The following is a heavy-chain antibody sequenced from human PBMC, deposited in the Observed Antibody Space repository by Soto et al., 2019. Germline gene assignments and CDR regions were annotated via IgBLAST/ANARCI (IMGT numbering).Heavy chain of an antibody. CDR3: ARVESSNGVCYAAY. D-gene: IGHD2-8*01. Sequence: EVQLVESGGGLIQPGGSLRLSCAASGFTVSSNYMSWVRQAPGKGLEWVSLIYSGGSTYYADSVKGRFTISRDSSKNTLYLQMISLRAEDTAVYYCARVESSNGVCYAAYWGQGTLVTVSS. J-gene: IGHJ4*02. CDR2: IYSGGST. V-gene: IGHV3-53*01. CDR1: GFTVSSNY.